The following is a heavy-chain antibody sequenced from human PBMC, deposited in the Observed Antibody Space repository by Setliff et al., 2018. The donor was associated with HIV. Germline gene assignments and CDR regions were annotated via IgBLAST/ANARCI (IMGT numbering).Heavy chain of an antibody. CDR3: VRGVQSPPHYSYYYMDV. J-gene: IGHJ6*03. D-gene: IGHD3-3*01. V-gene: IGHV1-46*01. CDR2: IDPNGGAT. CDR1: GYSFTSYF. Sequence: ASVKVSCKAFGYSFTSYFLHWVRQAPGQGLEWLGIIDPNGGATNNAQKLQGRLTVTTDTSTSTLYMELSNLRSDDTAMYYCVRGVQSPPHYSYYYMDVWGEGTMVTVSS.